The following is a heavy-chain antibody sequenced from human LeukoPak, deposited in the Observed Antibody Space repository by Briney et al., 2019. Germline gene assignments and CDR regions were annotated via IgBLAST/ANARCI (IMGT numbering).Heavy chain of an antibody. J-gene: IGHJ6*03. CDR3: ARDTARYYYYMDV. V-gene: IGHV3-21*01. CDR1: GFTFSSYS. CDR2: ISSSSSYI. D-gene: IGHD5-18*01. Sequence: GGSLRLSCAASGFTFSSYSMNWVRQAPGKGLEWVSSISSSSSYIYYADSVKGRFTISRDNAKNSLYLQMNSLRAEDTAVYYCARDTARYYYYMDVWGKGTTVTVSS.